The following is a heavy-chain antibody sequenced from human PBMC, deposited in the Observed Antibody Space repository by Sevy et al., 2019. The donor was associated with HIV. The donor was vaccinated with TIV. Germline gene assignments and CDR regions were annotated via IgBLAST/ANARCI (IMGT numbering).Heavy chain of an antibody. Sequence: GGSLRLSCAASGFTFDDYAMHWVRQVPGKGLEWVSGISWNSGSIGYADSMKGRFTISRDNAKNSLYLQTNSLRAEDTAVYYCARKMELLVPDYWGQGTLVTVSS. CDR3: ARKMELLVPDY. CDR2: ISWNSGSI. V-gene: IGHV3-9*01. D-gene: IGHD2-21*02. CDR1: GFTFDDYA. J-gene: IGHJ4*02.